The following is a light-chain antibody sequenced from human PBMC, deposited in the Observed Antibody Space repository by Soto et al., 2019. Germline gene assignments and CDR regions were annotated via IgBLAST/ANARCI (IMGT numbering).Light chain of an antibody. CDR3: QQYHKWPQT. CDR2: GAS. Sequence: EVVFTQSPATPSVSPGDRATVSFRASQSVSSNLAWYQQKPGRAPRLLIYGASTRAAGISARFSGSGSGTEFTLTISSLQSEDFAVYYCQQYHKWPQTFGQGTKVDI. J-gene: IGKJ1*01. V-gene: IGKV3-15*01. CDR1: QSVSSN.